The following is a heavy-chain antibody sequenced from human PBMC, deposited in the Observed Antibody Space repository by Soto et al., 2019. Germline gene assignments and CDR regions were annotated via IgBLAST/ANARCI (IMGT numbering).Heavy chain of an antibody. D-gene: IGHD4-17*01. CDR2: ISGSGGST. Sequence: PGGSLRLSCAASGVTFSGYAMSWFRQAPGKGLEWVSAISGSGGSTYYADSVKGRFTISRDNSKNTLYLQMNSLRAEDTAVYYCAKDSYGDYFDYWGQGTLVTVSS. CDR3: AKDSYGDYFDY. J-gene: IGHJ4*02. V-gene: IGHV3-23*01. CDR1: GVTFSGYA.